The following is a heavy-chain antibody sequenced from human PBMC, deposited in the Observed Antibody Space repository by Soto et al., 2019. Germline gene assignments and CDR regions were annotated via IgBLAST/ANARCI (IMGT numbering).Heavy chain of an antibody. CDR1: GYTFPSYV. CDR3: ARALTYTSSWYSWFVP. Sequence: ASVKVSCKASGYTFPSYVISWVRQATGQGLEWMGWISAYNGNTNYAQKLQGRVTMTTDTSTTTAYMELRSLRSDDTAVYFCARALTYTSSWYSWFVPWGQGTLVTVSS. D-gene: IGHD6-13*01. V-gene: IGHV1-18*04. CDR2: ISAYNGNT. J-gene: IGHJ5*02.